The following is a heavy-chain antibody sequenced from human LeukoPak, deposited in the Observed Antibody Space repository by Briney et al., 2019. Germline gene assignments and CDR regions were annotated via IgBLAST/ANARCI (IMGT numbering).Heavy chain of an antibody. CDR2: ISGSGGST. CDR1: GFTFSSYA. Sequence: GGSLRLSCAASGFTFSSYAMSWVRQAPGKGLEWVSAISGSGGSTYYADSVKGRFTISRDNSKNTLYLQMNSLRAEDTAVYYCAKGSGSSWYPREPSEYFQHWGQGTLVTVSS. V-gene: IGHV3-23*01. D-gene: IGHD6-13*01. J-gene: IGHJ1*01. CDR3: AKGSGSSWYPREPSEYFQH.